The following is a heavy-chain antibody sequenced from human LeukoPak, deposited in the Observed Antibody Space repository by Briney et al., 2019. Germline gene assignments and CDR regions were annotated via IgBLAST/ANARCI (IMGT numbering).Heavy chain of an antibody. D-gene: IGHD6-19*01. CDR1: GYTFTSHD. J-gene: IGHJ4*02. Sequence: GASVKVSCKTSGYTFTSHDISWVRQAPGQGLEWVGWISGYNGNTNYARELQGRVTVTTDTSTNTAYMDLRSLISDDTAVYYCARGGAVAGYDYWGQGTLVTVSS. CDR2: ISGYNGNT. CDR3: ARGGAVAGYDY. V-gene: IGHV1-18*04.